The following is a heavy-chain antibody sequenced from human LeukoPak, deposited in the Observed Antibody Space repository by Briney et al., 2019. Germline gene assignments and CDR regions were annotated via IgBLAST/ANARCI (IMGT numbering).Heavy chain of an antibody. CDR3: AKDPAGTHGSEPYLDY. V-gene: IGHV3-23*01. J-gene: IGHJ4*02. CDR1: GFTFSSYA. Sequence: PGGSLRLSCAASGFTFSSYAMSWVRQAPGKGLEWVSAISGSGGSTYYADSVKGRFTISRDNSKNTLYLQMNSLRAEDTAVYYCAKDPAGTHGSEPYLDYWGQGTLVTVSS. CDR2: ISGSGGST. D-gene: IGHD1-14*01.